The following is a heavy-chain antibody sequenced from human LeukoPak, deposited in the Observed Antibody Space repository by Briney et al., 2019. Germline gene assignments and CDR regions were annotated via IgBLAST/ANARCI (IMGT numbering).Heavy chain of an antibody. CDR2: IRYDGSNK. J-gene: IGHJ4*02. CDR3: AKDLVVGATKRYFDY. D-gene: IGHD1-26*01. Sequence: PGGSLRLSCAASGFTFSSYGMHWVRQAPGKGLEWVAFIRYDGSNKYYADSVKGRFTISRDNSKNTLYLQMNSLRAEDTAVYYCAKDLVVGATKRYFDYWGQGTLVTVSS. V-gene: IGHV3-30*02. CDR1: GFTFSSYG.